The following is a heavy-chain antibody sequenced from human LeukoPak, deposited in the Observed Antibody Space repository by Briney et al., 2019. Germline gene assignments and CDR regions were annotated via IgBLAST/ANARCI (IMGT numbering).Heavy chain of an antibody. J-gene: IGHJ3*02. CDR1: GFTFGDYA. Sequence: GRSLRLSCTASGFTFGDYAMSWFRQAPGKGLEWVGFIRSKAYGGTTEYAASVKGRFTISRDDSKSIAYMQMNSLKTEDTAVYYCTRLVVGASAFDIWGQGTMVTVSS. V-gene: IGHV3-49*03. CDR3: TRLVVGASAFDI. CDR2: IRSKAYGGTT. D-gene: IGHD1-26*01.